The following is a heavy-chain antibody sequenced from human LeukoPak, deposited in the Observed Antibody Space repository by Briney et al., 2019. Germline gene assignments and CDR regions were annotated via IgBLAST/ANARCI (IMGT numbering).Heavy chain of an antibody. J-gene: IGHJ5*02. V-gene: IGHV3-66*01. CDR2: IYIGGDT. Sequence: GGSLRLSCAASGFTVSSNYMSWVRQAPGKGLQWVSVIYIGGDTYYADSVKGRFTISRDSSKNTLYLQMNSLRAEDTAVYYCARDVNWFDPWGQGTLVTVSS. CDR3: ARDVNWFDP. CDR1: GFTVSSNY.